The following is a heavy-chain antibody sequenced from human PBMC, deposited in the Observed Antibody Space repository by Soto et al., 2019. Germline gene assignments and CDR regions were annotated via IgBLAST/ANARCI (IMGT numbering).Heavy chain of an antibody. J-gene: IGHJ6*03. V-gene: IGHV3-13*01. Sequence: PGGSLRLSCAASGFTLSTYDMHWVRQATGKGLEWVAALSYAGDTYYPGSVKGRFTVSREGAKNSLYLQMNSLTAGDTAVYHCAKGPHSASGYYYMDVWGKGTTVTVSS. D-gene: IGHD3-10*01. CDR1: GFTLSTYD. CDR3: AKGPHSASGYYYMDV. CDR2: LSYAGDT.